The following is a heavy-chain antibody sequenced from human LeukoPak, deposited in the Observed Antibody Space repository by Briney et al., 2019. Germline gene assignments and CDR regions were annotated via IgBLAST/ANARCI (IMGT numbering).Heavy chain of an antibody. Sequence: GGSLRLSCAASGFTFSSYSMNWVRQAPGKGLEWVSSISSSSSYIYYADSVKGRFTISRDNAKNSLYLQMNSLRAEDTAVYYCARDRRSGPPGGWFDPWGQGTLVTVPS. V-gene: IGHV3-21*04. CDR3: ARDRRSGPPGGWFDP. J-gene: IGHJ5*02. D-gene: IGHD6-19*01. CDR1: GFTFSSYS. CDR2: ISSSSSYI.